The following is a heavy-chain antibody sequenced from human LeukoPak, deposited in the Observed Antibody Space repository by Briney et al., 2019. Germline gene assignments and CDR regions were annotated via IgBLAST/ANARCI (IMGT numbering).Heavy chain of an antibody. CDR1: GGSFSGYY. J-gene: IGHJ5*02. Sequence: SETLSLTCAVYGGSFSGYYWSWIRQPPGKGLEWIGEINHSGSTNYNPSLKSRVTISVDTSKNQFSLKLSSVTAADTAVYYCARTYYDYWSADNWFDPWGQGTLVTVSS. D-gene: IGHD3-3*01. CDR2: INHSGST. V-gene: IGHV4-34*01. CDR3: ARTYYDYWSADNWFDP.